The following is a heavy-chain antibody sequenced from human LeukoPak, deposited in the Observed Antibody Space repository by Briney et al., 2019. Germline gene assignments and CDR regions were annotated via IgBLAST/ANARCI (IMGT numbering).Heavy chain of an antibody. V-gene: IGHV3-15*04. CDR1: GFAFNSYG. CDR3: IAVDY. CDR2: IETKTDGGTT. J-gene: IGHJ4*02. Sequence: PGRSLRLSCAASGFAFNSYGMHWVRQAPDKGLEWVGRIETKTDGGTTDYAAPVEGRFTISRDDSKNTLYLQMNSLKTEDTAVYYCIAVDYWGQGTLVTVSS.